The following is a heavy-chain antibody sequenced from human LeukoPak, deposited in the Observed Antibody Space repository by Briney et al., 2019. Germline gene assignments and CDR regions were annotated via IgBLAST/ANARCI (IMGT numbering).Heavy chain of an antibody. CDR3: AKRDGYNSNPLKD. J-gene: IGHJ4*02. CDR1: GFTFRRHW. Sequence: GGSLRLSCAASGFTFRRHWMSWVRQAPGKGLEWVSAISGSGSSTYYADSVKGRFTISRDNSKNTLYLQMNSLRAEDTALYYCAKRDGYNSNPLKDWGQGTLITVSS. D-gene: IGHD5-24*01. V-gene: IGHV3-23*01. CDR2: ISGSGSST.